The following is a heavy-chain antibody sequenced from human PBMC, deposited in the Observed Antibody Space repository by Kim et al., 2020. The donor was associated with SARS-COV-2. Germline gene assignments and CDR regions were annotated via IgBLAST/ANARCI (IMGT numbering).Heavy chain of an antibody. Sequence: GGSLRLSCAASALTFSSYVMGWVRQAPGKGLEWVSSISGSGDSTFYADSVEGRFTISRDNSKNTLSLQMNSLRAEDTAVYYCAAGATSRDYFDYWGQGILVTVSS. V-gene: IGHV3-23*01. CDR1: ALTFSSYV. J-gene: IGHJ4*02. CDR2: ISGSGDST. D-gene: IGHD1-26*01. CDR3: AAGATSRDYFDY.